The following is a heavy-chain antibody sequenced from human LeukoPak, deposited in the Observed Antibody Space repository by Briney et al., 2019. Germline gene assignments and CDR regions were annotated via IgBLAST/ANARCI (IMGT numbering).Heavy chain of an antibody. D-gene: IGHD5-24*01. Sequence: VASVKVSCKASGYTFTGYYMHWVRQAPGQGLAWMGWINPNSGGTNYAQKFQGRVTMTRDTSISTAYMELSRLRSDDTAVYYCARDRGEVATLYYYYYMDVWGKGTTVTVSS. CDR3: ARDRGEVATLYYYYYMDV. V-gene: IGHV1-2*02. CDR1: GYTFTGYY. J-gene: IGHJ6*03. CDR2: INPNSGGT.